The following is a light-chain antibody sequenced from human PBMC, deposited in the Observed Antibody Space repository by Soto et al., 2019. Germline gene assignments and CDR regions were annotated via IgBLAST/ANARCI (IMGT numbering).Light chain of an antibody. Sequence: QSALTQPASVSGSPGQSITISCTGSSNDIGRFHYVSWYQQHPGKAPKLMIYDVDNRPSGVSNRFSGSKSGNTASLTISGLQPDDEADYYCNSYTANSTRIFGTGTKVTVL. CDR2: DVD. CDR1: SNDIGRFHY. V-gene: IGLV2-14*01. CDR3: NSYTANSTRI. J-gene: IGLJ1*01.